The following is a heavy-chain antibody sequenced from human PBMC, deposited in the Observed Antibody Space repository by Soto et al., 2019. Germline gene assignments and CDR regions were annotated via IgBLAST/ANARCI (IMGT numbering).Heavy chain of an antibody. CDR3: ARDRTTAGRMSYYGMDV. V-gene: IGHV1-69*01. Sequence: QVQLVQSGAEVKKPGSSVKVSCKASGGTFSSYAISWVRQAPGQGLEWMGGIIPIFGTANYAQKFQGRVTITADESTSTAYMELSSLRSEDTAVYYCARDRTTAGRMSYYGMDVWGQGTTVTVSS. CDR1: GGTFSSYA. D-gene: IGHD4-4*01. CDR2: IIPIFGTA. J-gene: IGHJ6*02.